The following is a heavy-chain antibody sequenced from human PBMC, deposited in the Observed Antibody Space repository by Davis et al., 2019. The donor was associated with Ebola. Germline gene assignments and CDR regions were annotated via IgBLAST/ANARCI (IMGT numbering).Heavy chain of an antibody. CDR1: GFTFSDYY. J-gene: IGHJ5*01. D-gene: IGHD3-9*01. CDR2: ISSSGSTI. CDR3: TRVNAVTGYSRFDS. V-gene: IGHV3-11*01. Sequence: GESLKISCAASGFTFSDYYMSWIRQAPGKGLEWVSYISSSGSTIYYADSVKGRFTISRDNAKNSLYLQMNSLRAEDTALYHCTRVNAVTGYSRFDSWGQGTLVTVSS.